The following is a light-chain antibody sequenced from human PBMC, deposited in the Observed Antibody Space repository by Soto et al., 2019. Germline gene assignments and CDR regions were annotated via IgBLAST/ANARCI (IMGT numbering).Light chain of an antibody. CDR2: DAS. Sequence: DIQMTQSPSTLSASVGDRVTITCRASQSISTWLAWYQQRPGKAPKLLIFDASSLESGVPSRFSGSGSGTEFTLTISSLQSDDFATYFCQQYNTYSKTFGQGPKVDI. V-gene: IGKV1-5*01. CDR3: QQYNTYSKT. CDR1: QSISTW. J-gene: IGKJ1*01.